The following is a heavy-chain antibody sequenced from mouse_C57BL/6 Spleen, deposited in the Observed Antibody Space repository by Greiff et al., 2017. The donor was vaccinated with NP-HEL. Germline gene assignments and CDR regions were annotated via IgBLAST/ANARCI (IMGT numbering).Heavy chain of an antibody. D-gene: IGHD1-1*01. J-gene: IGHJ2*01. Sequence: QVQLQQSGAELVRPGTSVKVSCKASGYAFTNYLIEWVKQRPGQGLEWIGVINPGSGGTNYNEKFKGKATLTADKSSSTAYMQLSSLTSEDSAVYFCARRYGSSPFDYWGQGTTLTVSS. CDR1: GYAFTNYL. CDR2: INPGSGGT. CDR3: ARRYGSSPFDY. V-gene: IGHV1-54*01.